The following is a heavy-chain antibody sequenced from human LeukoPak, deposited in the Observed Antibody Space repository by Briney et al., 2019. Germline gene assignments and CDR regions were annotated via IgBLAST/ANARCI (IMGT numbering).Heavy chain of an antibody. CDR1: GYTFTSYD. D-gene: IGHD3-22*01. CDR2: MDGNSGKT. J-gene: IGHJ3*02. Sequence: ASVKVSCKTSGYTFTSYDVNWVRQGTGQGLEWVGGMDGNSGKTAYAQNFLGRVTITRNSSISTAYMEMSSLRSEDTAVYYCARLYYYASSGYDALDIWGQGTMVAVSS. V-gene: IGHV1-8*01. CDR3: ARLYYYASSGYDALDI.